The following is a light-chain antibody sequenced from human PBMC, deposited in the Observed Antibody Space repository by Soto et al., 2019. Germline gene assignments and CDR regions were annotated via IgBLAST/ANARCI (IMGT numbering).Light chain of an antibody. CDR2: DVS. Sequence: ALTQSPSASGSPGQSVTISCTGTSSDIGGYNSVSWYQQHPGKAPKVMIYDVSKRPSGVPDRFSGSKSGNTASLTISGLQAEDEADYYCSSYTSSSTVGVFGTGTKLTVL. CDR3: SSYTSSSTVGV. CDR1: SSDIGGYNS. J-gene: IGLJ1*01. V-gene: IGLV2-8*01.